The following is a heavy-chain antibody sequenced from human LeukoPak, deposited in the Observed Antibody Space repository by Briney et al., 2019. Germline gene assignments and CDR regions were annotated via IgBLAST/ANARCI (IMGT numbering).Heavy chain of an antibody. CDR1: GYTFTSYD. CDR2: MNPNSGNT. J-gene: IGHJ5*02. D-gene: IGHD3-3*01. V-gene: IGHV1-8*01. CDR3: ARGAYYDFWSAAPFDP. Sequence: SLKVSCKASGYTFTSYDINWVRQATGQGLEWMGWMNPNSGNTGYAQKFQGRVTMIRNTSISTAYMELSSLRSEDTAVYYCARGAYYDFWSAAPFDPWGQGTLVTVSS.